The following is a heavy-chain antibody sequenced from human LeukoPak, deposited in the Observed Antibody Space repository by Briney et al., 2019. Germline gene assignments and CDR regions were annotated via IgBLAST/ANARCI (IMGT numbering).Heavy chain of an antibody. CDR1: GGSFSGYY. D-gene: IGHD6-13*01. CDR2: INHSGST. J-gene: IGHJ4*02. Sequence: PSETLSLTCAVYGGSFSGYYWSWIRQPPGKGLEWIGEINHSGSTNYNPSLKSRVTISVDTSKNQFSLKLSSVTAADTAVYYCARGPRWVAAAGEYYFDYWGQGTLVTVSS. CDR3: ARGPRWVAAAGEYYFDY. V-gene: IGHV4-34*01.